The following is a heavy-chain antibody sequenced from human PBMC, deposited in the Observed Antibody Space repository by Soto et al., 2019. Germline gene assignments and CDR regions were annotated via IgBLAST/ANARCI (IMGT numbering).Heavy chain of an antibody. CDR3: AKDNLARINSYHGDAFDI. D-gene: IGHD5-18*01. CDR1: GFTFSSYA. V-gene: IGHV3-23*01. J-gene: IGHJ3*02. CDR2: ISGSGGST. Sequence: PGGSLRLSCAASGFTFSSYAMSWVRQAPGKGLEWVSAISGSGGSTYYADSVKGRFTISRDNSKNTLYLQMNSLRAEDTAVYYCAKDNLARINSYHGDAFDIWAQGTTVTGSS.